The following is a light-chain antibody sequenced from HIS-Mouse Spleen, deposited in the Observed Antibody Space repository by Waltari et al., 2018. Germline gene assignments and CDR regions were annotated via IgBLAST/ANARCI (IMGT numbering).Light chain of an antibody. CDR2: EDS. CDR1: ALPKKY. Sequence: SYELTQPPSVSVSPGQTARITCSGDALPKKYAYLYQQKPGQAPVLVIYEDSKRPSGFPERFSGSSSGTMATLTISGAQVEDEADYYCYSTDSSGNHRVFGGGTKLTVL. V-gene: IGLV3-10*01. CDR3: YSTDSSGNHRV. J-gene: IGLJ2*01.